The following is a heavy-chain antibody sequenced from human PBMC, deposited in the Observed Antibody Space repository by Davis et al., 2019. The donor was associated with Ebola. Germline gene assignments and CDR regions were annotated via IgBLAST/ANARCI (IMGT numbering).Heavy chain of an antibody. CDR2: ISWDGGST. CDR3: ARHTVGP. Sequence: PGGSLRLSCAASGFTFDDYTMHWVRHAPGKGLEWVSLISWDGGSTYYADSVKGRFTISRDNAKNSLYLQMNSLRAEDTAVYYCARHTVGPWGQGTLVTVSS. CDR1: GFTFDDYT. J-gene: IGHJ5*02. V-gene: IGHV3-43*01.